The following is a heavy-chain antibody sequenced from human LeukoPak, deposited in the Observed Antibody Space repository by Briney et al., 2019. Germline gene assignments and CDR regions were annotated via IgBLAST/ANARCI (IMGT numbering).Heavy chain of an antibody. Sequence: WETLSLTCTVSGGSISSYYWSWIRQPPGKGLEWIGYIYYSGSTNYNPSLKSRVTISVDMSKNQFSLKLSSVTAADTAVYYCASRVTSRRPFDYWGQGPLVTVSS. CDR3: ASRVTSRRPFDY. V-gene: IGHV4-59*01. D-gene: IGHD4-23*01. CDR1: GGSISSYY. J-gene: IGHJ4*02. CDR2: IYYSGST.